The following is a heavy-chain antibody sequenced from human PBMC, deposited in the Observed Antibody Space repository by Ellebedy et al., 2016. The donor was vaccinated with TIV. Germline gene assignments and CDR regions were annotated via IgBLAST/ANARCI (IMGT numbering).Heavy chain of an antibody. J-gene: IGHJ6*02. CDR2: SIAMFATP. V-gene: IGHV1-69*13. CDR1: GGTLSSYG. CDR3: ARARHSSSSSLTRIRHYYGMDV. D-gene: IGHD3-22*01. Sequence: AASVKVSCKAFGGTLSSYGISWVRQAPGQGLEWMGGSIAMFATPHHAQKFKGRVKITADDSKSTVYMELSSLRSEDTAVYYCARARHSSSSSLTRIRHYYGMDVWGQGTPVTVSS.